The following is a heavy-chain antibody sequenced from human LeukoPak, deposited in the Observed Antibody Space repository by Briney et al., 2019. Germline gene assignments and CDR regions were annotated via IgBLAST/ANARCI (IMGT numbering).Heavy chain of an antibody. J-gene: IGHJ4*02. Sequence: PGGSLRLSCVASGVTLSNYAMSWARQAPGKGLEWVSGISSSGSGGNTYYADSVKGRFTISRDNSKNTLYLQMNSLRAEDTAVYYCAKDPQRGYSYGLDYWGQGTLVTVSS. V-gene: IGHV3-23*01. D-gene: IGHD5-18*01. CDR2: ISSSGSGGNT. CDR3: AKDPQRGYSYGLDY. CDR1: GVTLSNYA.